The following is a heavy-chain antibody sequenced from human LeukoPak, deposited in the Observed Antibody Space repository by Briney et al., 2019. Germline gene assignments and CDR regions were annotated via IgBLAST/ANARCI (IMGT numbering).Heavy chain of an antibody. V-gene: IGHV3-74*01. J-gene: IGHJ6*03. CDR2: INIDGSNT. CDR3: ARGASSAWSYYFYYMDV. Sequence: PGACLRLSRAAAALSFSSYGAHSVSQARGKWRVWVSRINIDGSNTNYAEAVKGRFTTSRDNAMNTLYLQMNSLRADGTAVYYRARGASSAWSYYFYYMDVCGKRTPVTASS. D-gene: IGHD6-19*01. CDR1: ALSFSSYG.